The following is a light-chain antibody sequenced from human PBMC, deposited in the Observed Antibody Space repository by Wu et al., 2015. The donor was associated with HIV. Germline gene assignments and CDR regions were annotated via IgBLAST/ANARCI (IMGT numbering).Light chain of an antibody. CDR2: GAS. J-gene: IGKJ1*01. Sequence: EIVLTQSPGTLSLSPGERAXLSCRASQSVSSSYLAWYQQKPGQAPRLLIYGASSRATGIPDRFSGSGSGTDFTLTISRPGXAKKFSVVVTLLTF. V-gene: IGKV3-20*01. CDR3: TLLT. CDR1: QSVSSSY.